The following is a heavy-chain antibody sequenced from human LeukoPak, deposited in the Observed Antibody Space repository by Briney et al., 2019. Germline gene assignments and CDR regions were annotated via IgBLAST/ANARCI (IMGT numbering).Heavy chain of an antibody. Sequence: GASVKVSCKASGYTFTGYYMHWVRQAPGQGREWMGWINPNSGGTNYAQKFQGRVTMIRDTSISTAYMELSRLRSDDTAVYYCARDLSELRGYFDYWGQGTLVTVSS. V-gene: IGHV1-2*02. CDR2: INPNSGGT. D-gene: IGHD1-7*01. CDR1: GYTFTGYY. J-gene: IGHJ4*02. CDR3: ARDLSELRGYFDY.